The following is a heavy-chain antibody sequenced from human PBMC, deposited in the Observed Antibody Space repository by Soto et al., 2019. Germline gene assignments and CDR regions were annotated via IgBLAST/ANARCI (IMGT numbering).Heavy chain of an antibody. Sequence: ASVKVSCKSSGYTFTTHALHWVRQAPGQRLEWMGWINAGDGNTKYSQNVQGRVTITRDTSASTAYMELSSLRAEDTAVYYCARDWRSSGYDEASFDYWGQGTLVTVSS. D-gene: IGHD5-12*01. CDR2: INAGDGNT. CDR1: GYTFTTHA. V-gene: IGHV1-3*01. J-gene: IGHJ4*02. CDR3: ARDWRSSGYDEASFDY.